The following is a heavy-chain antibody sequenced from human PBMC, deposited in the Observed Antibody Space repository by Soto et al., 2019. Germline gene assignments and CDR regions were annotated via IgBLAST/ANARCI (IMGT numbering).Heavy chain of an antibody. Sequence: PSETLSLTCTVFGGSISSYYWSWIRQPPGKGLEWIGYIYYSGSTNYNPSLKSRVTISVDTSKNQFSLKLSSVTAADTAVYYCARNGRRYYDNRLYFDLWGRGTLVTVSS. CDR1: GGSISSYY. J-gene: IGHJ2*01. CDR3: ARNGRRYYDNRLYFDL. D-gene: IGHD3-22*01. CDR2: IYYSGST. V-gene: IGHV4-59*01.